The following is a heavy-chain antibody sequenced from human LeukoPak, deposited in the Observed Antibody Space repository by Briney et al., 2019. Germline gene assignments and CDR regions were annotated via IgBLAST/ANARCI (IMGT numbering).Heavy chain of an antibody. J-gene: IGHJ6*02. CDR3: ARGSSYDILSRYYGMDV. CDR1: GFTFRSYE. CDR2: IGTADDT. D-gene: IGHD3-9*01. V-gene: IGHV3-13*04. Sequence: GDSLRLSCVACGFTFRSYEEFWVRQPTGKGLEWVSGIGTADDTNYADSVKGRFTISRENAKNSLYLQMNSLRAGDTGLYYCARGSSYDILSRYYGMDVWGQGTTVTGSS.